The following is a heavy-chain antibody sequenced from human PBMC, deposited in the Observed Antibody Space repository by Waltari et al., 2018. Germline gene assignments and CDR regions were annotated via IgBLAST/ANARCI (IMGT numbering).Heavy chain of an antibody. D-gene: IGHD3-10*01. CDR1: GLTFVPNR. CDR2: ISSTGTYI. CDR3: ARVSLNYYDSGSDFDF. J-gene: IGHJ4*02. V-gene: IGHV3-21*01. Sequence: EVQLVESEGGLVKPGGPLRLSCQAPGLTFVPNRLAWVRQAPGKGLEWVSSISSTGTYIYYADSVKGRFTISRDNAKNSVYLQMNNLRAEDTAVYFCARVSLNYYDSGSDFDFWGQGTLVTVSS.